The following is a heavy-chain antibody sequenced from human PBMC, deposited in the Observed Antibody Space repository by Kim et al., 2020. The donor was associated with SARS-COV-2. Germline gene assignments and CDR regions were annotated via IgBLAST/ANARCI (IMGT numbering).Heavy chain of an antibody. J-gene: IGHJ2*01. CDR1: GFTFSSYS. V-gene: IGHV3-21*01. CDR3: ARDPSTAWYFDL. D-gene: IGHD4-17*01. Sequence: GGSLRLSCAASGFTFSSYSMNWVRQAPGKGLEWVSSISSSSSYIYYADSVKGRFTISRDNAKNSLYLQMNSLRAEDTAVYYCARDPSTAWYFDLWGRGTLVTVSS. CDR2: ISSSSSYI.